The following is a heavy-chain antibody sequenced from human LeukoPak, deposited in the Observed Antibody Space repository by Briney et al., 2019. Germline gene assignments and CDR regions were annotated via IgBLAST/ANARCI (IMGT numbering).Heavy chain of an antibody. Sequence: GGSLRLSCAASGFTVSSNYMSWVRQAPGKGLEWVSVIYSGGSTYYADSVKGRFTISRDNSKNTLYLQMNSLRAGDTAVYYCAREVVRDGYNVYWYFDLWGRGTLVTVSS. CDR2: IYSGGST. J-gene: IGHJ2*01. D-gene: IGHD5-24*01. CDR3: AREVVRDGYNVYWYFDL. CDR1: GFTVSSNY. V-gene: IGHV3-53*01.